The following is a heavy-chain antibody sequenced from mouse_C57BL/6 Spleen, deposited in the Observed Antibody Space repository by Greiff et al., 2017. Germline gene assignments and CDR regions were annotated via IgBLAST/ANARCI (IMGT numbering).Heavy chain of an antibody. CDR3: AREGGYGSSPFDD. CDR2: ISYDGSN. V-gene: IGHV3-6*01. J-gene: IGHJ2*01. D-gene: IGHD1-1*01. Sequence: EVKLQESGPGLVKPSQSLSLTCSVTGYSITSGYYWNWIRQFPGNKLEWMGYISYDGSNNYNPSLKNRISITRDTSKNQFFLKLNSVTTEDTATYYCAREGGYGSSPFDDWGQGTTLTVSS. CDR1: GYSITSGYY.